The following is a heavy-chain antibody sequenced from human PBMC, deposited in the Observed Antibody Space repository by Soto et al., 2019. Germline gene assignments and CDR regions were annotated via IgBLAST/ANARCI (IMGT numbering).Heavy chain of an antibody. Sequence: ASVKVSCKVSGYTLTELSMHWVRQAPGKELEWMGGFDPEDGETIYAQKFQGRVTMTEDTSTDTAYMELSSLRSEDTAVYYGATVNYDILTGPQDYYYYYMDVWGKGTTVTVSS. CDR2: FDPEDGET. CDR1: GYTLTELS. J-gene: IGHJ6*03. CDR3: ATVNYDILTGPQDYYYYYMDV. D-gene: IGHD3-9*01. V-gene: IGHV1-24*01.